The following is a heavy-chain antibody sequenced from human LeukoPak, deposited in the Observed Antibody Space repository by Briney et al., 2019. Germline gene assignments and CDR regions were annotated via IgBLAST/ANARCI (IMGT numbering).Heavy chain of an antibody. Sequence: GGSLRLSCAASGLTFSSYGMHWVRQAPGKGLEWVAVIWYDGSNKYYADSVKGRFTISRDNSKNTLYLQMNSLRAEDTAVYYCAREGPLNAAFDIWGQGTMVTVSS. CDR3: AREGPLNAAFDI. J-gene: IGHJ3*02. CDR1: GLTFSSYG. CDR2: IWYDGSNK. V-gene: IGHV3-33*01. D-gene: IGHD1-1*01.